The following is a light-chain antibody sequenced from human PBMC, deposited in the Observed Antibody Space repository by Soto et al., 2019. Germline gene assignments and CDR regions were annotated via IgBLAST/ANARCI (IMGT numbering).Light chain of an antibody. J-gene: IGKJ1*01. CDR1: HSISSS. V-gene: IGKV1-5*03. CDR2: EAS. Sequence: DLQMTQSPSTLSASVGDRVTITCRASHSISSSLAWYQQKPGKAPTVLIYEASNLKRGVPTRFSGGGFGTDFTLTISTVQPDDFATYYCQQYDSYWTFGQGTKVEIK. CDR3: QQYDSYWT.